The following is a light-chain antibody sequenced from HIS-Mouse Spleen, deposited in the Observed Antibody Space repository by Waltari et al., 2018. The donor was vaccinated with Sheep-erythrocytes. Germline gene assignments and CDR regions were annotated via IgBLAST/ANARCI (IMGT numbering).Light chain of an antibody. V-gene: IGLV2-23*01. CDR2: EGS. CDR1: SSDVGSYNL. Sequence: QSALTQPASVSGSPGQSITISCTGTSSDVGSYNLVSWYQQHPGKAPKLIIYEGSKRPSVVSTRFSGSKSGNTASLTISGLQAEDEADYYCCSYAGSSTPWVFGGGTKLTVL. J-gene: IGLJ3*02. CDR3: CSYAGSSTPWV.